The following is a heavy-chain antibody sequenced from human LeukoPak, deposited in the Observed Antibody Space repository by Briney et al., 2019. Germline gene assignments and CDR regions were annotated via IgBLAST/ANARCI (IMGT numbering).Heavy chain of an antibody. Sequence: AAVKVSCKTSGYTFTSHYMHWVRQAPGQGGEWMGVINPSDHFTRYAQKFQGRVTMTRDLSTSPAYMELSSLTSEDTAVYYCARDINYYDNGGYDFYYCMDVWGKGTTVTVSS. D-gene: IGHD3-22*01. CDR1: GYTFTSHY. CDR2: INPSDHFT. CDR3: ARDINYYDNGGYDFYYCMDV. V-gene: IGHV1-46*01. J-gene: IGHJ6*03.